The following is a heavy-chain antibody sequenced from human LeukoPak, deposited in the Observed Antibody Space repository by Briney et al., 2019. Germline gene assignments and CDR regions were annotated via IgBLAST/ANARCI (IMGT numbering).Heavy chain of an antibody. D-gene: IGHD3-10*01. J-gene: IGHJ4*02. CDR2: ISGSGGST. V-gene: IGHV3-23*01. Sequence: PGGSLRLSCAVSGFTFSSYFMTWVRQAPGKGLEWVSGISGSGGSTYYAASVKGRFTISRDNSKSTLYLQMNSLRDDDTALYYCARIYYFGSETFYKRDYWGQGALVMVSS. CDR1: GFTFSSYF. CDR3: ARIYYFGSETFYKRDY.